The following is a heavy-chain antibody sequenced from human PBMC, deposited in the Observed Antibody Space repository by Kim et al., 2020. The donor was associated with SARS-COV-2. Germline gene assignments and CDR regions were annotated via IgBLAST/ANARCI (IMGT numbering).Heavy chain of an antibody. Sequence: SETLSLTCTVSGGSITSSDYYWGWIRQPPGKGLEWIGSMYYSGSPYYNASLKSRVTISGDTSKNQFSLRLSSVTAAATAVYYGAGLGDCSGAGCFSSYWGQGSLVTVSS. CDR3: AGLGDCSGAGCFSSY. CDR2: MYYSGSP. CDR1: GGSITSSDYY. J-gene: IGHJ4*02. V-gene: IGHV4-39*01. D-gene: IGHD2-15*01.